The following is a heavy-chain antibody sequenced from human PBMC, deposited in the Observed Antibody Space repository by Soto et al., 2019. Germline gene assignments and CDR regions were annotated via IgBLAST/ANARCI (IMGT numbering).Heavy chain of an antibody. Sequence: QVQLVQSGAEVKKPGASVKVSCKASGYTFTSYGISWVRQAPGQGLEWMGWISAYNGNTNYAQKLQGRVTMTADPSTSTAYMELRRLRSDDTAVYYCASNYLYSYGSGNTNYYGMDVWGQGTTVTVSS. CDR2: ISAYNGNT. CDR1: GYTFTSYG. J-gene: IGHJ6*02. D-gene: IGHD3-10*01. CDR3: ASNYLYSYGSGNTNYYGMDV. V-gene: IGHV1-18*01.